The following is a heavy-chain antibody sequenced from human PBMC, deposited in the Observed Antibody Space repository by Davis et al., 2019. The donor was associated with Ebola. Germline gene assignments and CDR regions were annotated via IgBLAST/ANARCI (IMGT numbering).Heavy chain of an antibody. CDR2: TKSKSDGGAT. CDR3: ATGIPYFDVLTGHYQGPDGFNV. CDR1: GFTFSNAW. J-gene: IGHJ3*01. V-gene: IGHV3-15*01. D-gene: IGHD3-9*01. Sequence: PGGSLRLSCAASGFTFSNAWMSWVRQAAGKGLEWVGRTKSKSDGGATAYAAPVEGRFTISRDDSTKTVYLQMNSLKTEDTAVYYCATGIPYFDVLTGHYQGPDGFNVWGQGTLVTVSS.